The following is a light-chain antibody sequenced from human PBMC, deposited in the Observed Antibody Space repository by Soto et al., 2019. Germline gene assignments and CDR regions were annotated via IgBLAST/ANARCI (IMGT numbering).Light chain of an antibody. CDR2: WAS. CDR1: QSALYSSNNKNY. V-gene: IGKV4-1*01. J-gene: IGKJ1*01. Sequence: DIVMTQSPDSLAVSLGERATINCKSSQSALYSSNNKNYLAWYQQKPGQPPKLLIYWASTRESGVPDRFSGSGSGTDFTLTISSLQPEDFATYYCQQSSSTPRTFGQGTKGDIK. CDR3: QQSSSTPRT.